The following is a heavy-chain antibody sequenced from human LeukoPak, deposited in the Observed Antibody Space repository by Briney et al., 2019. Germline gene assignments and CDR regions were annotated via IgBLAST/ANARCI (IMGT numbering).Heavy chain of an antibody. CDR3: ARVRWSGSYASMDV. CDR1: GGSISSYY. V-gene: IGHV4-4*07. D-gene: IGHD1-26*01. J-gene: IGHJ6*03. CDR2: IYTSGST. Sequence: SETLSLTCTVSGGSISSYYWSWIRQPAGKGLEWIGRIYTSGSTNYNPSLKSRVTMSVDTSKNQFSLKLSFVTAADTAVYYCARVRWSGSYASMDVWGKGTTVTVSS.